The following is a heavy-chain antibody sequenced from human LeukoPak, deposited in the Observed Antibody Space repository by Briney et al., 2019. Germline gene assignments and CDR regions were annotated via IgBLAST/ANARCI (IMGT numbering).Heavy chain of an antibody. D-gene: IGHD1-26*01. CDR1: GGSFSGYY. J-gene: IGHJ4*02. CDR3: ARRIVGARNFDY. CDR2: INHSGST. V-gene: IGHV4-34*01. Sequence: SETLSLTCAVYGGSFSGYYWSWIRQPPGEGLEWIGEINHSGSTNYNPSLKSRVTISVDTSKNQFSLKLSSVTAADTAVYYCARRIVGARNFDYWGQGTLVTVSS.